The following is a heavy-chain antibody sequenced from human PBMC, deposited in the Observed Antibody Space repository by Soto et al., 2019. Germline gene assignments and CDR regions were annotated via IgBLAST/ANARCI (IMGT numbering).Heavy chain of an antibody. V-gene: IGHV1-69*13. J-gene: IGHJ4*02. D-gene: IGHD3-22*01. Sequence: SVKVSSKASGGTYSSYAISWVRQAPGQGLEWMGGIIPIFGTANYAQKFQGRVTITADESTSTAYMELSSLRSEDTAVYYCARNLYYYDSSGYYYGYYFDYWGQGTLVTVPQ. CDR2: IIPIFGTA. CDR3: ARNLYYYDSSGYYYGYYFDY. CDR1: GGTYSSYA.